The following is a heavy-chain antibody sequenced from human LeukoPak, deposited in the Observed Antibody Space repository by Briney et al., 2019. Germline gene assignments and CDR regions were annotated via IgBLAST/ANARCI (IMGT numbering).Heavy chain of an antibody. Sequence: PGGSLRLSCAASGFTFSSYSMNWVRQAPGKGLEWVSYISSSSSTIYYADSVKGRFTISRDNAKNSLYLQMNGLRDEDTAVYYCFVILTEGYWGQGTLVTVSS. J-gene: IGHJ4*02. V-gene: IGHV3-48*02. CDR3: FVILTEGY. CDR1: GFTFSSYS. D-gene: IGHD3-9*01. CDR2: ISSSSSTI.